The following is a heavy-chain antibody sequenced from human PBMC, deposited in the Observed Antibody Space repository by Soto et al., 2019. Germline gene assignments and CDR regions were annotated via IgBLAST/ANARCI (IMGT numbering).Heavy chain of an antibody. CDR3: AHLPGKQLGPGPRVVY. J-gene: IGHJ4*02. D-gene: IGHD1-1*01. CDR2: IFWDDDK. CDR1: GFSLSTSGVG. Sequence: SGPTLVNPTQTLTLTCTFSGFSLSTSGVGVGWIRQPPGKALEWLGIIFWDDDKRYRPSLKSRVTITKDTSKNQLVLTMTNMDLGDTATFFCAHLPGKQLGPGPRVVYGGQGTRVTVSS. V-gene: IGHV2-5*02.